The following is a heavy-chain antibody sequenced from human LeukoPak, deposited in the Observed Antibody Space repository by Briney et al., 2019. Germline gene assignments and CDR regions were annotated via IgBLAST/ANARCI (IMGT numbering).Heavy chain of an antibody. CDR2: IIPILGIA. J-gene: IGHJ4*02. CDR1: GDTSSNYA. D-gene: IGHD3-22*01. Sequence: SVKVSCKASGDTSSNYAISWVRQAPGQGLEWMGRIIPILGIANYAQKFQGRVTITADKSTSTAYMELSSLRSEDTAVYYCARSEDYYDSSGYYDYWGQGTLVTVSS. V-gene: IGHV1-69*04. CDR3: ARSEDYYDSSGYYDY.